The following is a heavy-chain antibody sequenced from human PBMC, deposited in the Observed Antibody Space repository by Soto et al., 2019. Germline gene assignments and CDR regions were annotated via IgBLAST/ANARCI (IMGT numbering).Heavy chain of an antibody. J-gene: IGHJ5*02. CDR1: GGTFGSYA. CDR2: IIPIFGTA. Sequence: ASVKVSCKASGGTFGSYAISWVRQAPGQGLEWMGGIIPIFGTANYAQKFQGRVTITADESTSTAYMELSSLRSEDTAVYYCARSPSSHCTNGVCYTYWFDPWGQGTLVTVSS. V-gene: IGHV1-69*13. CDR3: ARSPSSHCTNGVCYTYWFDP. D-gene: IGHD2-8*01.